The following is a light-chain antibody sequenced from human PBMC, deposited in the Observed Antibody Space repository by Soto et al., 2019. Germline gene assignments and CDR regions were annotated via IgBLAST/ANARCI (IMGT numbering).Light chain of an antibody. J-gene: IGKJ5*01. V-gene: IGKV3-20*01. Sequence: EVVLTQSPGTLSLSPGDRATLSCGASQSVTSKLAWYQQKPGQAPRLLISGASNRATGIPDRFSGSGSGTDFTLTISRLEPDDFALYFCQQYGGSPITFGLGKRLEI. CDR2: GAS. CDR1: QSVTSK. CDR3: QQYGGSPIT.